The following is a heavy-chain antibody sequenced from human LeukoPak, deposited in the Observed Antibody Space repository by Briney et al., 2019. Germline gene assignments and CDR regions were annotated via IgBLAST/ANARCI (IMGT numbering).Heavy chain of an antibody. CDR1: GGSFSGYY. V-gene: IGHV4-34*01. CDR2: INHSGST. D-gene: IGHD4-17*01. J-gene: IGHJ4*02. Sequence: SETLSLTCAVYGGSFSGYYWSWIRQPPGKGLEWIGEINHSGSTNYNPSLKGRVTISVDTSKNQFSLKLSSVTAADTAVYYCASGILTTPNPDYWGQGTLVTVSS. CDR3: ASGILTTPNPDY.